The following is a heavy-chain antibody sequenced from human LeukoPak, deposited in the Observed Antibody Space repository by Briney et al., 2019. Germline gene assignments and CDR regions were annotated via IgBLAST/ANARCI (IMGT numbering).Heavy chain of an antibody. Sequence: GSSVKVSCKASGGTFSSYAISWVRQAPGQGLEWMGGIIPIFGTANYAQKFQGRVTITADESTSTAYMELSSLRSEDTAEYYCARAGPYYGDYERYFDYWGQGTLVTVSS. CDR3: ARAGPYYGDYERYFDY. D-gene: IGHD4-17*01. J-gene: IGHJ4*02. CDR1: GGTFSSYA. V-gene: IGHV1-69*01. CDR2: IIPIFGTA.